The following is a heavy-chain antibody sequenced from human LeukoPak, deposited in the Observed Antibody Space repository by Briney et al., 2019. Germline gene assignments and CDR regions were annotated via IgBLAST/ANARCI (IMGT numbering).Heavy chain of an antibody. V-gene: IGHV4-61*02. CDR2: IYPSGST. D-gene: IGHD5-18*01. J-gene: IGHJ6*03. CDR3: ARGSGYSYVYYYYYYMDV. CDR1: GDSISSGSFY. Sequence: SETLSLTCSVSGDSISSGSFYWSWLRQPAGRGLEWIGRIYPSGSTNYNPSLKSRVTISVDTSKNQFSLKLSSVTAADTAVYYCARGSGYSYVYYYYYYMDVWGKGTTVTVSS.